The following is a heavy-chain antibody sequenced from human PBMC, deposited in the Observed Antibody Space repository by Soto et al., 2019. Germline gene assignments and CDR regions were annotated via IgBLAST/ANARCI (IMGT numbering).Heavy chain of an antibody. CDR2: TYYRSKWYN. J-gene: IGHJ6*04. CDR1: GDSVSSNSAA. D-gene: IGHD2-15*01. V-gene: IGHV6-1*01. Sequence: SQTLSLTCAISGDSVSSNSAAWNWIRQSPSRGLEWLGRTYYRSKWYNDYAVSVKSRITINPDTSKNQFSLQLNSVTPEDTAVYYCARENGTTYCSGVSCYPYYSYSTDVWCTGPMVTLFS. CDR3: ARENGTTYCSGVSCYPYYSYSTDV.